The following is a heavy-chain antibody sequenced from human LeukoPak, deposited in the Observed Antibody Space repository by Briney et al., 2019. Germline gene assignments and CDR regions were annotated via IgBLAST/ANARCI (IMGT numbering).Heavy chain of an antibody. V-gene: IGHV3-23*01. Sequence: GGSLRPSCAASGFTFSSYAMSWVRQAPGKGLEWVSAISGSGGSTYYADSVKGRFTISRDNSKNTLYLQMNSLRAEDTAVYYCANDGVPATAPSDYWGQGTLVTVSS. J-gene: IGHJ4*02. D-gene: IGHD2-2*01. CDR2: ISGSGGST. CDR1: GFTFSSYA. CDR3: ANDGVPATAPSDY.